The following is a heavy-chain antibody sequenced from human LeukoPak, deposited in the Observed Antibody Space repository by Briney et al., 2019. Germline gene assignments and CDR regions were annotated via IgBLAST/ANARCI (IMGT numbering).Heavy chain of an antibody. D-gene: IGHD1-26*01. CDR2: IYSGGNT. V-gene: IGHV3-53*01. CDR3: ASWGEGALDN. J-gene: IGHJ4*02. CDR1: EFTVSSNY. Sequence: GGSLRLSCAASEFTVSSNYMSWVRQAPGKGLEWVSIIYSGGNTYYADSVKGRFTISRDNSKNTLYLQMNNLRAEDTGVYYCASWGEGALDNWGQGTLVTVSS.